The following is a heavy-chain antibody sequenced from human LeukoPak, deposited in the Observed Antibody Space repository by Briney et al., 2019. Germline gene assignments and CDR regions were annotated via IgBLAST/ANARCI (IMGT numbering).Heavy chain of an antibody. D-gene: IGHD3-22*01. J-gene: IGHJ4*02. Sequence: ASVKVSCKASGYTFTSYYMHWVRQAPGQGLEWMGIVNPSGGSTSYAQKFQGRVTMTRDTSTSTVYMELSSLRSEDTAVYYCARDGYDSSGYYYGGFWGQGTLVTVSS. CDR1: GYTFTSYY. CDR3: ARDGYDSSGYYYGGF. CDR2: VNPSGGST. V-gene: IGHV1-46*01.